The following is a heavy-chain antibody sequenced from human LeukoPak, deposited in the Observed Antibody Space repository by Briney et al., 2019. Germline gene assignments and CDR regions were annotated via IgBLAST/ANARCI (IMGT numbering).Heavy chain of an antibody. CDR3: ARGTYYSGSGPGNWFDP. J-gene: IGHJ5*02. CDR1: GFSVSDYY. CDR2: ITRKDAI. Sequence: GGSLRLSCTASGFSVSDYYMNWIRQSPGKGLEWVSHITRKDAIEYADSVSGRFTISRDNANNLLYLQMASLRPEDTAVYYCARGTYYSGSGPGNWFDPWGHGTLVTVSS. D-gene: IGHD3-10*01. V-gene: IGHV3-11*01.